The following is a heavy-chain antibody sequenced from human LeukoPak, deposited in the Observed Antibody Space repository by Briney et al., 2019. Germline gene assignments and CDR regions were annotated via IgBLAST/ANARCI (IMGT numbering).Heavy chain of an antibody. Sequence: GGSLRLSCAASGFTFSTYAFNWVRQAPGKGLEWVSSISMSSTYTYYRDSVKGRFIISRDNAKNSLYLQMNSLRAEDTAVYYCARVGCSSTSCYRYFDYWGQGTLVTVSS. CDR3: ARVGCSSTSCYRYFDY. D-gene: IGHD2-2*01. CDR1: GFTFSTYA. CDR2: ISMSSTYT. V-gene: IGHV3-21*01. J-gene: IGHJ4*02.